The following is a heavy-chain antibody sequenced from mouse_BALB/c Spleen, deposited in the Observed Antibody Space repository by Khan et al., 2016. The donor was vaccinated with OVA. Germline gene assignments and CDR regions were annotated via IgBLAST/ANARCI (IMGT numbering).Heavy chain of an antibody. J-gene: IGHJ2*01. CDR2: ISYSGDT. V-gene: IGHV3-2*02. Sequence: EVQLQESGPGLVKPSQSLSLTCTVTGYSITSDYVWNWIRQFPGNKLEWMGYISYSGDTAYNPSLKSRISITRDTSKNQFFLQLNSVTTEATATYFWTPIIINYYGSNVRGYCFDYWGRGTTRTVSS. CDR3: TPIIINYYGSNVRGYCFDY. D-gene: IGHD1-1*01. CDR1: GYSITSDYV.